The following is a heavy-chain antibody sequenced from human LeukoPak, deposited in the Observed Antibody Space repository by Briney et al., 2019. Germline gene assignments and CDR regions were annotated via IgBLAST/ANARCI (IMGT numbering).Heavy chain of an antibody. J-gene: IGHJ2*01. D-gene: IGHD3-22*01. CDR1: GGSISSYY. CDR3: ARAGYYYDSSGYSFYWYFDL. Sequence: SETLSLTCTVSGGSISSYYWSWIRQPPGKGLEWIGYIYYSGSTYYNPSLKSRVTISVDTSKNQFSLKLSSVTAADTAVYYCARAGYYYDSSGYSFYWYFDLWGRGTLVTVSS. CDR2: IYYSGST. V-gene: IGHV4-59*12.